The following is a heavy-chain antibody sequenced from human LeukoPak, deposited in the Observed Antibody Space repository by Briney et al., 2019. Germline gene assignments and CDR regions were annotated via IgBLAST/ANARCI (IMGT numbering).Heavy chain of an antibody. CDR1: GGSISSGGFY. D-gene: IGHD3-3*01. Sequence: PSETLSLTCNVSGGSISSGGFYWSWIRQPPGKGLEWIGEINHSGSTNYNPSLKSRVTISVDTSKNQFSLKLSSVTAADTAVYYCARGWNPQIFGVVGFWFDPWGQGTLVTVSS. J-gene: IGHJ5*02. CDR3: ARGWNPQIFGVVGFWFDP. V-gene: IGHV4-39*07. CDR2: INHSGST.